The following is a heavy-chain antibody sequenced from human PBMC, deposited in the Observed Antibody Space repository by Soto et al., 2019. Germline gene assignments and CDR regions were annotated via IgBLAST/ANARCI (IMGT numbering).Heavy chain of an antibody. V-gene: IGHV3-73*01. Sequence: GGSLRLSCAASGFTFSGSAMHWFRQASGKGLEWVGRIRSKANSYATAYAASVKGRFTISRDDSKNTAYLQMNSLKTEDTAVYYCTISDSSGYYYGYYYGMDVWGQGTTVTVS. D-gene: IGHD3-22*01. CDR3: TISDSSGYYYGYYYGMDV. J-gene: IGHJ6*02. CDR2: IRSKANSYAT. CDR1: GFTFSGSA.